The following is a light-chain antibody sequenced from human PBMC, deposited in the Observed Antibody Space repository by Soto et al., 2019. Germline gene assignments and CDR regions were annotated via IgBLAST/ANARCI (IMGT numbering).Light chain of an antibody. CDR2: EVT. V-gene: IGLV2-8*01. CDR3: SSYAGSNNPYV. J-gene: IGLJ1*01. Sequence: QSVLTQPPSASGSPGQSVTISCTGTSGDIGGYDYVSWYQQHPGKAPKLMIYEVTKRPLGVPDRFSGCKSGNTASLTVSGLQAEDEADYYCSSYAGSNNPYVFGTGTKVTVL. CDR1: SGDIGGYDY.